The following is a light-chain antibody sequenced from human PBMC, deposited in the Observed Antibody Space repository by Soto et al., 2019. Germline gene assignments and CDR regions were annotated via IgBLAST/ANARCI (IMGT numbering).Light chain of an antibody. Sequence: VRTQSPATLSVSPGEGVSLSCRASESVSTNLAWYQQKAGRAPRLLIYGASTRATGIPARFSGSGSGTEFTLTISSLQSEDFAVYYCQQYSIWRTFGQGTRLEIK. V-gene: IGKV3-15*01. CDR3: QQYSIWRT. CDR2: GAS. J-gene: IGKJ5*01. CDR1: ESVSTN.